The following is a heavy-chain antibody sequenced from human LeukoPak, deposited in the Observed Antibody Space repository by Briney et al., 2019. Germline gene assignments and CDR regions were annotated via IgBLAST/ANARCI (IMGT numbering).Heavy chain of an antibody. CDR1: GFTFSSYW. J-gene: IGHJ3*02. CDR3: ASSSGYSYGRVSLNAFDI. V-gene: IGHV3-7*01. Sequence: GGSLRLSCAASGFTFSSYWMSWVRQAPGKGLEWVANIKQDGSEKYYVDSVKGRFTISRDNAKNSLYLQMNSLRAEDTAVYYCASSSGYSYGRVSLNAFDIWGQGTMVTVSS. D-gene: IGHD5-18*01. CDR2: IKQDGSEK.